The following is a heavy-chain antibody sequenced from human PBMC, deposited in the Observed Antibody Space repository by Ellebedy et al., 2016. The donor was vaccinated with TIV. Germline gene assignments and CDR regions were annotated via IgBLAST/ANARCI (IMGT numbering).Heavy chain of an antibody. V-gene: IGHV1-24*01. CDR2: FDPEDGET. CDR1: GYTLTELS. CDR3: ARKARGGSYYRL. J-gene: IGHJ4*02. D-gene: IGHD1-26*01. Sequence: ASVKVSCXVSGYTLTELSMHWVRQAPGKGLEWMGGFDPEDGETIYAQKFQGRVTITRDTSASTAYMELSSLRSEDTAVYYCARKARGGSYYRLWGQGTLVTVSS.